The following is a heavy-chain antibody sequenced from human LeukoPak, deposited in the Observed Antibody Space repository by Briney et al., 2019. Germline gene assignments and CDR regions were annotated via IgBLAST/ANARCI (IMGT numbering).Heavy chain of an antibody. Sequence: ASVKVSCKASVDTFTIYGFTWVRQAPGQGLEWMGWISAYNGNTNYAQKLQGRITMTTDTSTTTVYMELRSLRSDDTAMYYCARGGASGPQGFDYWGQGTLVTVSS. CDR2: ISAYNGNT. D-gene: IGHD1-26*01. V-gene: IGHV1-18*01. CDR1: VDTFTIYG. J-gene: IGHJ4*02. CDR3: ARGGASGPQGFDY.